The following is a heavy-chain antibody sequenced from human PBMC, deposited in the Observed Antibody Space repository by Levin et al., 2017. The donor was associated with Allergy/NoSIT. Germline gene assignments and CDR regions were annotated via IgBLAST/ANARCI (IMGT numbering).Heavy chain of an antibody. CDR1: GFTFSTYA. CDR2: VSDGGDYT. V-gene: IGHV3-23*01. D-gene: IGHD1-26*01. J-gene: IGHJ4*02. Sequence: PAGGSLRLSCAASGFTFSTYAMNWVRQAPGQGLEWVSSVSDGGDYTFYADSVKGRFTISRDNSKNTLYLQMNSLRAEDTALYYCAKDDGTAYYSFDSWGQGTLVTVSS. CDR3: AKDDGTAYYSFDS.